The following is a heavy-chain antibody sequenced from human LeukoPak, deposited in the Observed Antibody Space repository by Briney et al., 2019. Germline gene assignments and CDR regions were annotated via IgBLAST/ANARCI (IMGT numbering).Heavy chain of an antibody. CDR2: IIPIFGTA. J-gene: IGHJ4*02. D-gene: IGHD6-6*01. CDR3: ARGPLGYSSSSYFDY. V-gene: IGHV1-69*05. CDR1: GDTFSSYA. Sequence: SVKVSCKASGDTFSSYAISWVRQAPGQGLEWMGGIIPIFGTANYAQKFQGRVTITTDESTSTAYMELSSLRSEDTAVYYCARGPLGYSSSSYFDYWGQGTLVTVSS.